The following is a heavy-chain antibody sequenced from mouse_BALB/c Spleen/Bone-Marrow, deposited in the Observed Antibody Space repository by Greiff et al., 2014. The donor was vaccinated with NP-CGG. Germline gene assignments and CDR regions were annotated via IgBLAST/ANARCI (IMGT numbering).Heavy chain of an antibody. CDR3: ATGYYFDY. CDR1: GDSITRGY. V-gene: IGHV3-8*02. J-gene: IGHJ2*01. D-gene: IGHD4-1*01. CDR2: ITYSANT. Sequence: VQLQQSGPSLVKPSQTLSLTCSVTGDSITRGYWNWIRKFPGNKLEYMGYITYSANTYYNPSLKSRLSITRDTSKNQYYLQLNSVTTGDTATYYCATGYYFDYWGQGTTLTVSS.